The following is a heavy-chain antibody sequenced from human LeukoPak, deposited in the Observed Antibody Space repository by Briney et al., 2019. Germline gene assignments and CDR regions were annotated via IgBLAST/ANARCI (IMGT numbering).Heavy chain of an antibody. CDR2: IRYDGSNK. CDR3: AKDLFGYCSSTSCYPHNWFDP. Sequence: GGSLRLSCAASEFTFSSYGMHWVRQAPGKGLEWVAFIRYDGSNKYYADSVKGRFTISRDNSKNTLYLQMNSLRAEDTAVYYCAKDLFGYCSSTSCYPHNWFDPWGQGTLVTVSS. V-gene: IGHV3-30*02. J-gene: IGHJ5*02. D-gene: IGHD2-2*01. CDR1: EFTFSSYG.